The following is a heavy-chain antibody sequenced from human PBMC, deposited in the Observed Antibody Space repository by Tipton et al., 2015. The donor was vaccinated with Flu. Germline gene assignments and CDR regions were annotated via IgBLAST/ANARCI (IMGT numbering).Heavy chain of an antibody. J-gene: IGHJ4*02. V-gene: IGHV1-2*06. Sequence: QLVQSGAEVKKPGASMKVSCKASGYTFTGYYMHWVRQAPGQGLEWMGRINPNRGGTNYAQKFQGRVTMTRDTSISTAYMELSRLTCDDAAVYDCAGTTESRGPPCPNYGGRGTLVPVPS. CDR1: GYTFTGYY. CDR2: INPNRGGT. D-gene: IGHD5-24*01. CDR3: AGTTESRGPPCPNY.